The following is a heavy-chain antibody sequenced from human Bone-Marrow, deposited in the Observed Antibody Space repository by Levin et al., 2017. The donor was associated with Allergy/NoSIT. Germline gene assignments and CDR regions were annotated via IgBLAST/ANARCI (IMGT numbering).Heavy chain of an antibody. V-gene: IGHV3-48*01. CDR3: TSALRGVNY. Sequence: GESLKISCAASGFAFSSYNMNWVRQTPGKGLEWISYITASSTTIYYADSVKGRFTISRDNAKNSLYLQMDSLRAEDTAVYYCTSALRGVNYWGQGTLVTVSS. D-gene: IGHD3-10*01. J-gene: IGHJ4*02. CDR1: GFAFSSYN. CDR2: ITASSTTI.